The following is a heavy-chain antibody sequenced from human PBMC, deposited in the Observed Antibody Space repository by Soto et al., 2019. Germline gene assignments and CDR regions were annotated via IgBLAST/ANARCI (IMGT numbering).Heavy chain of an antibody. V-gene: IGHV1-18*01. D-gene: IGHD3-10*01. CDR1: GYTFTSYG. J-gene: IGHJ4*02. Sequence: QVQLVQSGAEVKKPGASVKVSCKASGYTFTSYGISWVRQAPGQGLEWMGWISAYNGNTNYAQKLQGRDTMTTDTGTRKAYMELRSLRSDGTAVYYCARERGSGSYYDDYWGQGTLVAVSS. CDR3: ARERGSGSYYDDY. CDR2: ISAYNGNT.